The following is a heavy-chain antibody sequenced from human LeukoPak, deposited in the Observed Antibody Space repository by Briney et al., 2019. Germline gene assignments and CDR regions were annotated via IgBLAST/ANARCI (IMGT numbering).Heavy chain of an antibody. J-gene: IGHJ6*03. V-gene: IGHV5-51*01. CDR3: ARLGLATDYYYYYYMDV. CDR1: GYSFTSYW. CDR2: IYPGDSDT. Sequence: HGESLKISCKGSGYSFTSYWIGWVRQMLGKGLEWMGIIYPGDSDTRYSPSFQGQVTISADKSISTAYLQWSSLKASDTAMYYCARLGLATDYYYYYYMDVWGKGTTVTVSS. D-gene: IGHD3-10*01.